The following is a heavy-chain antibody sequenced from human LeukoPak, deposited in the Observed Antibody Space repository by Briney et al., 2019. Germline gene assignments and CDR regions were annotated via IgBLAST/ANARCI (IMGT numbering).Heavy chain of an antibody. D-gene: IGHD3-22*01. V-gene: IGHV1-18*01. Sequence: EASVKVSCKASGYTFTSYGISWVRQAPGQGLEWMGWISAYNGNTNYAQKLQGRVTMTTDTSTSTAYMELRSLGSDDAAVYYCARDLIMIVMDNEYYFDYWGQGTLVTVSS. J-gene: IGHJ4*02. CDR1: GYTFTSYG. CDR3: ARDLIMIVMDNEYYFDY. CDR2: ISAYNGNT.